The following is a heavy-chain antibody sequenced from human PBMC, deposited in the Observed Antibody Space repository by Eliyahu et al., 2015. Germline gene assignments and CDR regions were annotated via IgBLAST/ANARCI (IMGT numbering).Heavy chain of an antibody. D-gene: IGHD4-11*01. V-gene: IGHV4-34*01. Sequence: QVQLQQWGAGLLKPSETLSLTCAVYGGSFSXYXWXWIRXPPGKGLEWXGEINHSGSTNYTPSLKSRVTISVDTSKNQFSLKLSSVTAADTAVYYCASGMTTHAYYFDYWGQGTLVTVSS. CDR2: INHSGST. CDR1: GGSFSXYX. J-gene: IGHJ4*02. CDR3: ASGMTTHAYYFDY.